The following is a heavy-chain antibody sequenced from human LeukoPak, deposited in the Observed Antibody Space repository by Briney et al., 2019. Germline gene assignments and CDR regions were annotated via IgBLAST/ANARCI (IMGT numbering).Heavy chain of an antibody. CDR3: ARLSSKKVANFDY. J-gene: IGHJ4*02. Sequence: PSETLSLTCTVSGGSISSDYWSWIRQPPGKGLEWIGYIYYSGSTNYNPSLKSRVNISVDASKNQFSLRLTSVTAADTAVYYCARLSSKKVANFDYWGQGTLVTVSS. D-gene: IGHD2-15*01. CDR1: GGSISSDY. V-gene: IGHV4-59*01. CDR2: IYYSGST.